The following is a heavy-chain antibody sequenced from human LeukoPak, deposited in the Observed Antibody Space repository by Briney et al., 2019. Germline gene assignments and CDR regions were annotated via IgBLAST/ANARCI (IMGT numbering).Heavy chain of an antibody. Sequence: ASVKVSCKPSGSTFTGAYMHWVRQAPGQGLEWMGWINPNSGETKFAQKFQGRVTMTRDTSISTVYMDLGGLRSDDTAVYYCARVLFNSGYDYWGQGSLVTISS. J-gene: IGHJ4*02. D-gene: IGHD3-9*01. V-gene: IGHV1-2*02. CDR3: ARVLFNSGYDY. CDR1: GSTFTGAY. CDR2: INPNSGET.